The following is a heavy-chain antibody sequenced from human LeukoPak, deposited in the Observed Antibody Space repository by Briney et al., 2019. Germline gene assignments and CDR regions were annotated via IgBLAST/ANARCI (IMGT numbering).Heavy chain of an antibody. CDR2: IYYSGST. CDR3: ARGYYGSGSYLLNY. V-gene: IGHV4-30-4*08. Sequence: SETLSLTCTVSGGSISSGDYYWSWIRQPPGKGLEWIGYIYYSGSTYYNPSLKSRVTISVDTSKNQFSLKLSSVTAADTAVYYCARGYYGSGSYLLNYWGQGTLGTVSS. CDR1: GGSISSGDYY. J-gene: IGHJ4*02. D-gene: IGHD3-10*01.